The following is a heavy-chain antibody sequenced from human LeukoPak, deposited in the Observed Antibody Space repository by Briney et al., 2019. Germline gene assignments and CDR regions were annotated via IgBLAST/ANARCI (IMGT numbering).Heavy chain of an antibody. D-gene: IGHD6-19*01. J-gene: IGHJ4*02. CDR1: GYTFSTYA. CDR3: ARYAQDTNGWYYFDY. V-gene: IGHV1-18*01. CDR2: ISVYNGDA. Sequence: ASVEVSCKASGYTFSTYAISWVRQAPGQGLEWMGWISVYNGDAKYPRKFQGRVTMSTDTSTGTAYMELRSLRSDDTAVYYCARYAQDTNGWYYFDYWGQGTLVTVSS.